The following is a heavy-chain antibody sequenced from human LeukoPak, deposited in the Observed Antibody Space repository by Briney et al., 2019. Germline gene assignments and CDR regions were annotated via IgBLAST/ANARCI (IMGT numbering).Heavy chain of an antibody. D-gene: IGHD3-16*02. CDR3: ARSLRLGELSGDAFDI. V-gene: IGHV4-59*01. J-gene: IGHJ3*02. Sequence: SETLSLTCTVSRGSLSSDYWTWIRQPPGKRLQWIGYIYYSGSTNYNPSLKSRVTISVDTSKNQFSLKLSSVTAADTAVYYCARSLRLGELSGDAFDIWGQGTMVTVSS. CDR2: IYYSGST. CDR1: RGSLSSDY.